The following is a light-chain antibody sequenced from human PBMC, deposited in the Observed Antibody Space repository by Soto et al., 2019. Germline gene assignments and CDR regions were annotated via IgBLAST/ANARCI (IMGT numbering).Light chain of an antibody. CDR1: QSVSSN. V-gene: IGKV3-15*01. CDR2: GAS. J-gene: IGKJ1*01. Sequence: EIVMTQSPATLSVSPGERATLSCRASQSVSSNLAWYQQKPGQAPRLLIYGASTRATGIPARFSGSGSGTEFPLTISSLQSEDFAVYYWQQYNNWPSWTFGQGTKVEIK. CDR3: QQYNNWPSWT.